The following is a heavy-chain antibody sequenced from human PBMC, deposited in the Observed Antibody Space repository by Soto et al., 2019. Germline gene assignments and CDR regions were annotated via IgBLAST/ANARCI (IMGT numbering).Heavy chain of an antibody. CDR2: INHSGST. J-gene: IGHJ6*02. D-gene: IGHD1-7*01. Sequence: SETLSLTCAVYGGSFSGYYWSWIRQPPGKGLEWIGEINHSGSTNYNPSLKSRATISVDTSKNQFSLKLSSVTAADTAVYYCASNWNYVFGDYGMDVWAQATTVPVSS. CDR3: ASNWNYVFGDYGMDV. CDR1: GGSFSGYY. V-gene: IGHV4-34*01.